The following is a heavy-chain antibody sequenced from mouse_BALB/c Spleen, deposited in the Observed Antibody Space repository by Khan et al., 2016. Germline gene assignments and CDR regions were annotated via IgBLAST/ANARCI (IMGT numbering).Heavy chain of an antibody. CDR1: GFNIKDYY. D-gene: IGHD1-2*01. Sequence: VQLQQSGAELVRPGALVKLSCKASGFNIKDYYMHWVKQRPEQGLEWIGWIDPENGNTIYDPKFQGKASITADTSSNTAYLQLSSLTSEDTAVYYCARKGGSYYGYDLDYWGQGTTLTVSS. CDR3: ARKGGSYYGYDLDY. V-gene: IGHV14-1*02. CDR2: IDPENGNT. J-gene: IGHJ2*01.